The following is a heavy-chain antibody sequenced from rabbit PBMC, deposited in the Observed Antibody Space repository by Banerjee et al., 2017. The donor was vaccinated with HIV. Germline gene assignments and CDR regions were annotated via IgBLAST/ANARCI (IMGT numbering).Heavy chain of an antibody. J-gene: IGHJ4*01. D-gene: IGHD6-1*01. V-gene: IGHV1S45*01. Sequence: QEQLKETGGDLVKPGASLTLTCTASGFSFSTSQWICWVRQAPGKGLEWIACIDAGSSGSTYYASWAKGRFTISKTSSTTVTLQMTSLTAADTATYFCARGYYTGGYAAYAGFNLWGPGTLVTVS. CDR1: GFSFSTSQW. CDR2: IDAGSSGST. CDR3: ARGYYTGGYAAYAGFNL.